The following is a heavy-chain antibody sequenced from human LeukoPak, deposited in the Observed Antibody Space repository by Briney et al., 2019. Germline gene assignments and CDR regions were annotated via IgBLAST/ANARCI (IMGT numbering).Heavy chain of an antibody. CDR3: AKSTSSWERVDY. CDR2: ISGNSGRT. D-gene: IGHD6-13*01. J-gene: IGHJ4*02. Sequence: GGSLRLSCAASGCTFSSYAMSWVRQAPGKGLEWVSSISGNSGRTYYADSVKGRLSISRDNSNNTLYLQMNSLRAEDAAVYYCAKSTSSWERVDYWGQGTLVTVSS. CDR1: GCTFSSYA. V-gene: IGHV3-23*01.